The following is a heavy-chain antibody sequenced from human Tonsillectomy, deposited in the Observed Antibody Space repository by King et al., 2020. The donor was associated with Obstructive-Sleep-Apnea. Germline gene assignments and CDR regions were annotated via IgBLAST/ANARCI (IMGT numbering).Heavy chain of an antibody. Sequence: VQLVESGGGLVQPGGSLRLSCAASGFTFSDHYMDWVRQAPGKGLEWVGRTRNKADSYTTEYAASVKGRFTISRDDSKSSLYLQMNSLKTEDTAVYYCTRLVASAQGYWLDPWGQGTLVTVSS. CDR2: TRNKADSYTT. CDR1: GFTFSDHY. D-gene: IGHD3-16*02. V-gene: IGHV3-72*01. CDR3: TRLVASAQGYWLDP. J-gene: IGHJ5*02.